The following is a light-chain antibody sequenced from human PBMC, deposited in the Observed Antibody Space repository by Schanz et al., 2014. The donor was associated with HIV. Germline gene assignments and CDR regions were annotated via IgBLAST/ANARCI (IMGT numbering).Light chain of an antibody. CDR1: SSNIGNNY. CDR3: NSYTRSGTHV. Sequence: QSVLTQPPSASGTPGQRVTISCSGSSSNIGNNYVCWYQQLPGTAPKLVIYNTYHRPSGVPDRFSGSKSGNTASLTISGLRPEDEADYYCNSYTRSGTHVFGPGTKLTVL. CDR2: NTY. J-gene: IGLJ1*01. V-gene: IGLV1-47*02.